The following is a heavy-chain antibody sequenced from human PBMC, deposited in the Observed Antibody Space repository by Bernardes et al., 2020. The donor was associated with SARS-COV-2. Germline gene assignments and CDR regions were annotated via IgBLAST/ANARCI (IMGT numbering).Heavy chain of an antibody. CDR3: AAETIFGVVVAFDF. J-gene: IGHJ4*02. CDR1: GASISRYY. Sequence: SEPLSLTCSVSGASISRYYWSWIRKPPGKGLEYIGYIYYTGNTNYNPSLGSRATISVDTSNNQFSLRLTSVTAADTAVYYCAAETIFGVVVAFDFWGQGILVTVSS. D-gene: IGHD3-3*01. V-gene: IGHV4-59*03. CDR2: IYYTGNT.